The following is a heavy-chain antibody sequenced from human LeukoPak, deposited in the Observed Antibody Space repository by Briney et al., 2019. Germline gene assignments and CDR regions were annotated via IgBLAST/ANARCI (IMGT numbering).Heavy chain of an antibody. J-gene: IGHJ4*02. Sequence: ASVKVSCKASGYTFTDYYMHWVRQAPGQGLEWMGWINPNSGGTKYAQKFEGRVTMTRDTSISTAYMELSRVTSDDTAVYYRARGGIRTAASKFDYWGQGTLVTVSS. CDR2: INPNSGGT. D-gene: IGHD6-13*01. CDR3: ARGGIRTAASKFDY. CDR1: GYTFTDYY. V-gene: IGHV1-2*02.